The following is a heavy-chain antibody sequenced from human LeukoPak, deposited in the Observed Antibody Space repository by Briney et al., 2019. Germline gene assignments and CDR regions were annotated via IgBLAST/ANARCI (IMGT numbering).Heavy chain of an antibody. D-gene: IGHD3-22*01. CDR3: AKDDPYESSLGNAFDI. Sequence: GGSLRLSCATSGFIFSSYGMHWVRQAPGKGLEWVTFIRSDGSNKYYADSVKGRFTISRDNSKNTLYVQMNSLRAEDTAVYYCAKDDPYESSLGNAFDIWGQGTMVTVSS. J-gene: IGHJ3*02. CDR1: GFIFSSYG. V-gene: IGHV3-30*02. CDR2: IRSDGSNK.